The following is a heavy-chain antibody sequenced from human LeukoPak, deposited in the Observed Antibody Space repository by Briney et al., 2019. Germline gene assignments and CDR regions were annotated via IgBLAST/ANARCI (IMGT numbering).Heavy chain of an antibody. CDR1: GFTFSSYA. D-gene: IGHD3-10*01. CDR2: ISGSGGST. V-gene: IGHV3-23*01. CDR3: AKDQGYYGSGSYKEYFQH. Sequence: GGSLRLSCAASGFTFSSYAMSWVRQAPGKGLEWVSAISGSGGSTYYADSVKGRFTISRGNSKNTLYLQMNSLRADDTAVYYCAKDQGYYGSGSYKEYFQHWGQGTLVTVSS. J-gene: IGHJ1*01.